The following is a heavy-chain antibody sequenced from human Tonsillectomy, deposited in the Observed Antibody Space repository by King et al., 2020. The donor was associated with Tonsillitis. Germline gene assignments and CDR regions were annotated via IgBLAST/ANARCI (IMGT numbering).Heavy chain of an antibody. CDR1: GFTFDDYA. D-gene: IGHD6-19*01. Sequence: VQLVESGGGVVQPGGSLRLSCAASGFTFDDYAMHWVRQVPGKGLEWVSLISGDGSSTDYADSVKGRFTISRDNSKNSLYLQMNSLRTEDTALYYCSKDWGSGWYFFGYWGQGTLVTVSS. CDR2: ISGDGSST. V-gene: IGHV3-43*02. CDR3: SKDWGSGWYFFGY. J-gene: IGHJ4*02.